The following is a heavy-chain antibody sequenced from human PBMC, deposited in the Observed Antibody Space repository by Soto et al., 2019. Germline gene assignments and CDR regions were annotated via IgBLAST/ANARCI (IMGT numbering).Heavy chain of an antibody. CDR2: ISSSGSTI. D-gene: IGHD3-22*01. J-gene: IGHJ4*02. V-gene: IGHV3-11*01. CDR3: ARDYYDSSGYYNFDY. Sequence: GGSLRLSCAASGFTFSDYYMSWIRQAPGKGLEWVSYISSSGSTIYYADSVKGRFTISRDNAKNSLYLQMNSLRAEDTAVYYCARDYYDSSGYYNFDYWGQGTLVTVSS. CDR1: GFTFSDYY.